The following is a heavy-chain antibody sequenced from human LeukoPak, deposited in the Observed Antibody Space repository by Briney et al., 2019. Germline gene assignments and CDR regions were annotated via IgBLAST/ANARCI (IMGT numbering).Heavy chain of an antibody. CDR1: GGSISSGSYY. D-gene: IGHD3-3*01. CDR2: IYTSGST. V-gene: IGHV4-61*02. J-gene: IGHJ5*02. Sequence: TLSLTCTVSGGSISSGSYYWSWIRQPAGKGLGWIGRIYTSGSTNYNPSLKSRVTISVDTSKNQFSLKLSSVTAADTAVYYCARDIAEHYDFWSGPTPKGNWFDPWGQGTLVTVSS. CDR3: ARDIAEHYDFWSGPTPKGNWFDP.